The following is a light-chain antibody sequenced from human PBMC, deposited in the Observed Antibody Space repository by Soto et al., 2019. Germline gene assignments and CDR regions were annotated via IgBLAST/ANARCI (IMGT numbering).Light chain of an antibody. CDR2: EVT. CDR1: SSDVGGYNY. J-gene: IGLJ3*02. CDR3: SSYAGINFWV. Sequence: QSALTQPPSASGVPGQSVTISCTGTSSDVGGYNYVSWYQQHPGKAPKLIIYEVTKRPSGVPDRFSGSKSGNTASLTVSGLQAEDESDYYCSSYAGINFWVFGGGTKVTVL. V-gene: IGLV2-8*01.